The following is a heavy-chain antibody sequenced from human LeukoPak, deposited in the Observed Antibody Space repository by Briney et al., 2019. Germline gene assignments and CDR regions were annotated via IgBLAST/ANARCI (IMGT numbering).Heavy chain of an antibody. CDR2: ISDSGGST. V-gene: IGHV3-23*01. CDR1: GFTFSSYA. D-gene: IGHD6-6*01. J-gene: IGHJ4*02. CDR3: TKAPGNIATRAVDY. Sequence: GGSLRLSCAASGFTFSSYAMHWVRQAPGKGLEWVSVISDSGGSTYYADSVKGRFTISRDNSKNTLYLQMNSLRAEDTAVYFCTKAPGNIATRAVDYWGQGTLVTVSS.